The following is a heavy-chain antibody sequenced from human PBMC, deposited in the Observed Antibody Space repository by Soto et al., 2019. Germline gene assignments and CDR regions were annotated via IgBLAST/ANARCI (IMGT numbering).Heavy chain of an antibody. CDR1: GGPFSRSA. J-gene: IGHJ4*02. D-gene: IGHD6-19*01. V-gene: IGHV1-69*13. CDR3: ARASGYVSGWYHDY. CDR2: LIPILGTT. Sequence: ASVKVSCTASGGPFSRSAINWVRHAPGQGLEWMGGLIPILGTTHYAQKFQGRVTITADESTNTAYMELSCLRSDDTAVYYCARASGYVSGWYHDYWGQGTRVTVSS.